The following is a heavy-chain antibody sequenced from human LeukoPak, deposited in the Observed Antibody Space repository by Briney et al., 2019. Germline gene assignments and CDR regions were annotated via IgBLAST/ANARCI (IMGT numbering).Heavy chain of an antibody. D-gene: IGHD3-3*02. V-gene: IGHV3-7*01. J-gene: IGHJ4*02. CDR1: GFTFSNYW. CDR2: INQDGSVK. CDR3: ARDPGFSSFDY. Sequence: PGGSLRLSCAVSGFTFSNYWVTWVRQTPGKGLEFVANINQDGSVKNYVGSVKGRFTIPRDNAKNSLYLQMSSLRVDDTAIYYCARDPGFSSFDYWGQGTLVTVSS.